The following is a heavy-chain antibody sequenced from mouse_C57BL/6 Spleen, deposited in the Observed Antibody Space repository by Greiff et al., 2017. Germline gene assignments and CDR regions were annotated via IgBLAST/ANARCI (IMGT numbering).Heavy chain of an antibody. CDR2: IDPSDSYT. CDR3: ARRDGYDGFDY. J-gene: IGHJ2*01. V-gene: IGHV1-50*01. CDR1: GYTFTSYW. Sequence: QVQLQQSGAELVKPGASVKLSCKASGYTFTSYWMQWVKQRPGQGLEWIGEIDPSDSYTNFNQKFKGKATLTVDTSSSTAYMQLSSLTSEDSAVYYCARRDGYDGFDYWGQGTTLTVSS. D-gene: IGHD2-2*01.